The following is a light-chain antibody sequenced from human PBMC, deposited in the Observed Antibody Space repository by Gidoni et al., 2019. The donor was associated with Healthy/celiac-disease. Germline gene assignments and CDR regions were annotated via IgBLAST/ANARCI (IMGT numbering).Light chain of an antibody. CDR1: QSVSSY. CDR2: DAS. J-gene: IGKJ3*01. V-gene: IGKV3-11*01. CDR3: QQRSNLGFT. Sequence: EIVLTQSPATLSLSPGERATLSCRASQSVSSYLAWYQQKPGQAPRLLIYDASNRATGIPARFSGSGSGTYFTLTISSLEPEDFAVHYCQQRSNLGFTFGPGTKVDIK.